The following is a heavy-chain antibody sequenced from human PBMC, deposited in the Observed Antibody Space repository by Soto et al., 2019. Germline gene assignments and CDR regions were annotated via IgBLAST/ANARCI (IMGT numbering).Heavy chain of an antibody. Sequence: PSETLPISCTVSGGSISSSSYYWVLIRQPTGKGLEWLGSIHYSGNIFHNSSLKSPVTMSGDTSKSQFSLKLSSVTATDTAVYFCVGCYFD. V-gene: IGHV4-39*01. CDR3: VGCYFD. CDR1: GGSISSSSYY. CDR2: IHYSGNI. J-gene: IGHJ3*01.